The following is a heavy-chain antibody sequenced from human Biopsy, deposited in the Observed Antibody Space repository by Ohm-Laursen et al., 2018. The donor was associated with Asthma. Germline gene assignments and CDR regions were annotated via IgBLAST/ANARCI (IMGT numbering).Heavy chain of an antibody. CDR1: GYTFTGYY. CDR2: INPNSGGT. V-gene: IGHV1-2*04. J-gene: IGHJ6*02. Sequence: SVKVSCKASGYTFTGYYMHWVRQAPGQGLEWMGWINPNSGGTNYAQKFQGWVTMTRDTSISTAYMELSRLRSDDTAVYYCARERELGGVGFGYYYYGMDVWGQGTTVTVSS. D-gene: IGHD1-7*01. CDR3: ARERELGGVGFGYYYYGMDV.